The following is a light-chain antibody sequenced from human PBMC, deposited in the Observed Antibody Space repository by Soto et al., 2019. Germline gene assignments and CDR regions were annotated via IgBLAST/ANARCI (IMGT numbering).Light chain of an antibody. Sequence: AIQMTQSPSSLSASVGDRVTITCRASQGIRHYLGWYQQKPGKAPKVLIYAASSLQSGVPSRFSGSGSGTDFTLTISSLQPEDFATYYCLQDYNYPRTFGGGTKVEIK. CDR2: AAS. CDR3: LQDYNYPRT. J-gene: IGKJ4*01. CDR1: QGIRHY. V-gene: IGKV1-6*01.